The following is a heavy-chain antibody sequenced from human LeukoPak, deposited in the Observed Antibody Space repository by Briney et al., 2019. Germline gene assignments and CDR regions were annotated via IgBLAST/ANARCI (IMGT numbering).Heavy chain of an antibody. CDR2: MNPNSGNT. Sequence: GASVKVSCKASGYTFTSYDINWVRQATGQGLEWMGWMNPNSGNTGYAQKFQGRVTMTRNTSISTAYMELSSLRSEDTAVYYCAASIAAAGEVDYWGQGTLVTVSS. CDR1: GYTFTSYD. V-gene: IGHV1-8*02. D-gene: IGHD6-13*01. J-gene: IGHJ4*02. CDR3: AASIAAAGEVDY.